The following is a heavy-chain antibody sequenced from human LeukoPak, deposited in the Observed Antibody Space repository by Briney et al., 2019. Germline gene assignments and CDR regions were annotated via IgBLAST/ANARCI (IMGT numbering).Heavy chain of an antibody. Sequence: PGGSLRLSCAASGLTFSNSAMSWVRQAPGEGLEWVSTLSGSGITTYYADSVKGRFTISRDNSKNTLYLQMNSLRAEDTAVYYCAKGIYSSGWSYFDYWGHGTLVTVSS. V-gene: IGHV3-23*01. CDR3: AKGIYSSGWSYFDY. CDR1: GLTFSNSA. CDR2: LSGSGITT. D-gene: IGHD6-19*01. J-gene: IGHJ4*01.